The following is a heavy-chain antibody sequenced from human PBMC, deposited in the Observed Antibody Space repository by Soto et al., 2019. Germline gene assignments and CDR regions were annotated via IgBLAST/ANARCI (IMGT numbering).Heavy chain of an antibody. Sequence: ASVKVSCKVSGYTLTELSMHWVRQAPGKGLEWMGGFDPEDGETIYAQKFQGRVTMTEDTSTDTAYMELSSLRSEDTAVYYCATKGGSSSSWYKGAFDIWGQGTMVTVSS. J-gene: IGHJ3*02. D-gene: IGHD6-13*01. CDR2: FDPEDGET. CDR1: GYTLTELS. V-gene: IGHV1-24*01. CDR3: ATKGGSSSSWYKGAFDI.